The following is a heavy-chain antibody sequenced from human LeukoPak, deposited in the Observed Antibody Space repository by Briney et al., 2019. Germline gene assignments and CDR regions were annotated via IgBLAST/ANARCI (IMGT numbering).Heavy chain of an antibody. CDR2: IANDGKDK. CDR1: GFTFSRYG. D-gene: IGHD6-25*01. J-gene: IGHJ4*02. Sequence: GVSLRLSCAASGFTFSRYGLHWVRQAPGKGLEWVAVIANDGKDKKYADSVKGRFSISRDNSKSTLYLQMNSLRAEDTGVCYCTKDQQVGAAAYYFDSWGQGTLVTVPS. CDR3: TKDQQVGAAAYYFDS. V-gene: IGHV3-30*18.